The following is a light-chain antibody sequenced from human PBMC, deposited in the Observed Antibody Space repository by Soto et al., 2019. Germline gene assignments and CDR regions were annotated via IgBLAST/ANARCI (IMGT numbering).Light chain of an antibody. V-gene: IGKV3-20*01. Sequence: EIVLTQSPGTLSLSPGERTTLSCRASQSVSSSYLAWYQQKPGQAPRLLIYGASNRATGIPDRFSGSGSGTDFTLTISRLEPEDFAVYYCQQYGSSPRTLGQGTKVDIK. CDR1: QSVSSSY. CDR3: QQYGSSPRT. J-gene: IGKJ1*01. CDR2: GAS.